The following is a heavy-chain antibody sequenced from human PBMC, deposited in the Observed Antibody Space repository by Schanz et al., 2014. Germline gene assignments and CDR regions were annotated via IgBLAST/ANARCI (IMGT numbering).Heavy chain of an antibody. D-gene: IGHD2-2*01. CDR3: ARAGYDADNWFDP. Sequence: EVQLVESGGGLVQPGGSLRLSCAASGFTFSSYWMHWVRQVPGKGLEWVSAISGSGGSTYYADSVKGRFTISRDNAKNSLLLQMNSLRAEDTAVYYCARAGYDADNWFDPWGQGTLVTVSA. CDR2: ISGSGGST. J-gene: IGHJ5*02. V-gene: IGHV3-23*04. CDR1: GFTFSSYW.